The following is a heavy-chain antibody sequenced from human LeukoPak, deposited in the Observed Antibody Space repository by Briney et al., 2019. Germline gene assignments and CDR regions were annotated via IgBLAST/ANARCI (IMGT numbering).Heavy chain of an antibody. CDR2: INPNSGGT. Sequence: ASVKVSCKASGDTFTGYYMHWVRQAPGQGLEWMGRINPNSGGTNYAQKFQGRVTMTRDTSISTAYMELSRLRSDDTAVYYCARGPRLDSSGWYYGAFDIWGQGTMVTVSS. CDR3: ARGPRLDSSGWYYGAFDI. CDR1: GDTFTGYY. V-gene: IGHV1-2*06. D-gene: IGHD6-19*01. J-gene: IGHJ3*02.